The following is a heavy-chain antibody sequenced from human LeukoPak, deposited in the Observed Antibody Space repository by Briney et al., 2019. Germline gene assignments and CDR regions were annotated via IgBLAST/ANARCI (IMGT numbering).Heavy chain of an antibody. D-gene: IGHD1-20*01. Sequence: SQTLSLTCTVSGGSISSYYWSWIRQPPGKGLEWIGDISYIGSTNYNPSLKSRVTISVDTSKNQFSLKLSSVTAADTAVYFCARGYNWNPYYFDYWGQGTLVTVSS. V-gene: IGHV4-59*01. CDR2: ISYIGST. CDR3: ARGYNWNPYYFDY. CDR1: GGSISSYY. J-gene: IGHJ4*02.